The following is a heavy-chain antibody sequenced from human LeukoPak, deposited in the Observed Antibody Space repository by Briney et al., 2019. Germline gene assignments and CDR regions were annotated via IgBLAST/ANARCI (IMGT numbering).Heavy chain of an antibody. Sequence: PSETLTLTCTVSGGSISSGGYYWSWIRQHPGKGLEWIGYIYYSGSTYYNPSLKSRVTISVDTSKNQFSLKLSSVTAADTAVYYCATEGHYYDSSGYFGAFDIWGQGTMVTVSS. V-gene: IGHV4-31*03. CDR3: ATEGHYYDSSGYFGAFDI. CDR2: IYYSGST. J-gene: IGHJ3*02. CDR1: GGSISSGGYY. D-gene: IGHD3-22*01.